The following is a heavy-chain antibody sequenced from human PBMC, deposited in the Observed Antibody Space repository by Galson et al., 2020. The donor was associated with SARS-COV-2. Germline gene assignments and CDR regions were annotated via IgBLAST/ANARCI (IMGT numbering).Heavy chain of an antibody. CDR2: IFSNDEK. D-gene: IGHD3-16*01. V-gene: IGHV2-26*01. J-gene: IGHJ3*02. CDR3: ARMWVGGSHEPTDAFDI. Sequence: SGPTLVKPTETLTLTCTVSGFSLSNARMGVSWIRQPPGKALEWLAHIFSNDEKSYRTSLKSRLTISKDTSKSQVVLTMTNMDPVDTGTYYCARMWVGGSHEPTDAFDIWGPGTMVTVSS. CDR1: GFSLSNARMG.